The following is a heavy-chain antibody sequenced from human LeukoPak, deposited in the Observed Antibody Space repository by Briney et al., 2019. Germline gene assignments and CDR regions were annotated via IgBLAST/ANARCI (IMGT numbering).Heavy chain of an antibody. J-gene: IGHJ6*02. CDR2: INPNSGGT. D-gene: IGHD1-7*01. V-gene: IGHV1-2*02. CDR1: GYTFTGYY. CDR3: ARSRYNWNYSYGMDV. Sequence: ASVKVSCKASGYTFTGYYMHWVRQAPGQGLEWMGWINPNSGGTNYAQKFQGRVTMTRDTSISTAYMELSRLSSDDTAVYYCARSRYNWNYSYGMDVWGQGTTVTVSS.